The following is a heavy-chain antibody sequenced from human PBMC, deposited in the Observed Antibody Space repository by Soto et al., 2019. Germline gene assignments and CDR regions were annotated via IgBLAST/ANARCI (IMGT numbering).Heavy chain of an antibody. Sequence: QVQLVQSGAEVKKPGASVKVSCKASGYTFTSYGISWVRQAPGQGLEWMGWISAYNGNTNYAQKLQGRVTMTTDTPASTGYRERRSLRSDDPAMYYCARSGDFWSGYYMPRGFDPWGQGTLVPVAS. CDR1: GYTFTSYG. V-gene: IGHV1-18*01. J-gene: IGHJ5*02. D-gene: IGHD3-3*01. CDR2: ISAYNGNT. CDR3: ARSGDFWSGYYMPRGFDP.